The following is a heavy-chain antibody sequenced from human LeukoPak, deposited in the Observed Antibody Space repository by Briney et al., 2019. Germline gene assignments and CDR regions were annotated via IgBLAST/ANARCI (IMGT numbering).Heavy chain of an antibody. CDR3: ARQSSGSYVYFDF. J-gene: IGHJ4*02. V-gene: IGHV4-4*07. D-gene: IGHD3-22*01. CDR2: MSISGNT. Sequence: NPSETLSLTCTISGGSISSHYYSWIRQPAGKGLEWIGRMSISGNTNYNPSLKSRVTISVDKSKNQFSLKLGTVTAADTAMYYCARQSSGSYVYFDFRGQGTLVTVSS. CDR1: GGSISSHY.